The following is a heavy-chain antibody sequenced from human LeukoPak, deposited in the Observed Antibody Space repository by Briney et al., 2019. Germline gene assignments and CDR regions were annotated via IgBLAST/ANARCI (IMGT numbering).Heavy chain of an antibody. CDR2: IYYSGST. Sequence: KPSETLSLTCTVSGGSISSYYWSWIRQPPGKGPEWIGYIYYSGSTNYNPSLKSRVTISVDTSKNQFSLKLSSVTAADTAVYYCARAAHRGFSFDSWGQGTLVTVSS. CDR3: ARAAHRGFSFDS. J-gene: IGHJ4*02. CDR1: GGSISSYY. D-gene: IGHD3-10*01. V-gene: IGHV4-59*01.